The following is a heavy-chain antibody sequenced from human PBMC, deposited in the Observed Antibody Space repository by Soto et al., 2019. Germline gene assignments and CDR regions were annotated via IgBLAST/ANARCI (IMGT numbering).Heavy chain of an antibody. V-gene: IGHV1-3*01. CDR1: GYTFTSYA. D-gene: IGHD2-15*01. CDR3: ARVAVGIFDY. J-gene: IGHJ4*02. CDR2: INAGNGKT. Sequence: QVQLVQSGAEVKKPGASVKISCKASGYTFTSYAIHWVRQAPGQRLEWMGGINAGNGKTKYSQKFQGRVTITRDTDASTGYMERSSLRSEDTAVYYWARVAVGIFDYWGQGTLVTVSS.